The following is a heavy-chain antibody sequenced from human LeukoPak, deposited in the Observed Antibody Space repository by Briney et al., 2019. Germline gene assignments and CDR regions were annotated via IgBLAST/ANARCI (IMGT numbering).Heavy chain of an antibody. CDR3: ATSTGGYSDLYFHY. J-gene: IGHJ4*02. CDR1: GYTFTAYG. V-gene: IGHV1-18*01. CDR2: ISGYNGDT. Sequence: APVKVSCKASGYTFTAYGISWVRQAPGQGLEWMGWISGYNGDTKYAQRFGGRVTMTTDTSTTTAFMDLRSLRSDDTAVYFCATSTGGYSDLYFHYWGQGTLVSVSS. D-gene: IGHD3-22*01.